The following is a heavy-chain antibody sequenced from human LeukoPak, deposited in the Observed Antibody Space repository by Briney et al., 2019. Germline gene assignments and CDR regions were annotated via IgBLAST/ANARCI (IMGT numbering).Heavy chain of an antibody. CDR2: INPSGDT. CDR1: GNIFTGYY. CDR3: ARDRTTVTIFDY. J-gene: IGHJ4*02. Sequence: GASVKVSCKPSGNIFTGYYIHWVRHAPGQGLEWMGWINPSGDTKYAQKFQGRVTMTRDTSISTAYMELSRLRSDDTAVYYCARDRTTVTIFDYWGQGTLVTVSS. D-gene: IGHD4-17*01. V-gene: IGHV1-2*02.